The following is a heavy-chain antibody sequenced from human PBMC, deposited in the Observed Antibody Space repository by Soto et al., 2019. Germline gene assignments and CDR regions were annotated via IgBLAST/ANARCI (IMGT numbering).Heavy chain of an antibody. Sequence: LRLSCAASGFTFSSYGMHWVRQAPGKGLEWVAVIWYDGSNKYYADSVKGRFTISRDNSKNTLYLQMNSLRAEDTAVYYCASSGYSSVLNPFDYWGQGTLVTVSS. CDR2: IWYDGSNK. CDR3: ASSGYSSVLNPFDY. V-gene: IGHV3-33*01. CDR1: GFTFSSYG. D-gene: IGHD6-19*01. J-gene: IGHJ4*02.